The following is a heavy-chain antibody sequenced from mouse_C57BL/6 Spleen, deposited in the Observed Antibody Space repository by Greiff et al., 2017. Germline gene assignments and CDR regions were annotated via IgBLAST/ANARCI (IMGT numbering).Heavy chain of an antibody. CDR3: ARWDGSSPFDY. CDR2: IYPGDGDT. Sequence: QVQLKESGAELVKPGASVKISCKASGYAFSSYWMNWVKQRPGKGLEWIGQIYPGDGDTNYNGKFKGKATLTADKSSSTADMQLSSLTSEDSAVYFCARWDGSSPFDYWGQGTTLTVSS. D-gene: IGHD1-1*01. V-gene: IGHV1-80*01. CDR1: GYAFSSYW. J-gene: IGHJ2*01.